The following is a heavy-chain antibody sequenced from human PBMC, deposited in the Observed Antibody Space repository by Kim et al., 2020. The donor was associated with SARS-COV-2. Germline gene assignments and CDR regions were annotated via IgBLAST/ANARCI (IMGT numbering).Heavy chain of an antibody. V-gene: IGHV4-59*13. J-gene: IGHJ5*02. CDR2: IYYSGSN. D-gene: IGHD3-10*01. CDR3: ARGVYYGSGSYYKDNWFDP. Sequence: SETLSLTCTVSGGSISSYYWSWIRQPPGKGLEWIGYIYYSGSNNYNPSLKSRVTISVDTSKNQFSLKLSSVTAADTAVYYCARGVYYGSGSYYKDNWFDPWGQGTLVTVSS. CDR1: GGSISSYY.